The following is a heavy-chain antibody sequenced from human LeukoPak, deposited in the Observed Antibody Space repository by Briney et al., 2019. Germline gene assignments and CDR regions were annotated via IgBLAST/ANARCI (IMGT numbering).Heavy chain of an antibody. V-gene: IGHV4-30-2*01. CDR1: GGSISSGGYS. J-gene: IGHJ6*03. Sequence: SGTLSLTCAVSGGSISSGGYSWSWIRQPPGKGLEWIGYIYHSGSTYYNPSLKSRVTMSVDTSKNQFSLKLSSVTAADTAVYYCARNMQQLYYYYYMDVWGKGTTVTVSS. CDR3: ARNMQQLYYYYYMDV. CDR2: IYHSGST. D-gene: IGHD6-13*01.